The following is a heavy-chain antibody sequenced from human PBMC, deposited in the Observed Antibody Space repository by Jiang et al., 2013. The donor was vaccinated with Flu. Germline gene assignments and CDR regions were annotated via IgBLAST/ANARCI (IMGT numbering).Heavy chain of an antibody. J-gene: IGHJ4*02. CDR2: INSDGSST. V-gene: IGHV3-74*01. Sequence: INSDGSSTSYADSVKGRFTISRDNAKNTLYLQMNSLRAEDTAVYYCARRTPLDYWGQGTLVTVSS. CDR3: ARRTPLDY.